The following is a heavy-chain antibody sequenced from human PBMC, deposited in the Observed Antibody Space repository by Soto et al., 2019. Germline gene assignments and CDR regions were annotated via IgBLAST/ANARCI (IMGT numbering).Heavy chain of an antibody. Sequence: GGSLRLSCAASGFTFSNFAMGWLRQAPGKGLEWVSAIGGAGGSEHYADPVKGRFNISRDNSKNTLFLQMNSLRAEDTAIYYCAKTAEAVAGTVYGYWGQGTLVTVSA. CDR2: IGGAGGSE. V-gene: IGHV3-23*01. D-gene: IGHD6-19*01. J-gene: IGHJ4*02. CDR1: GFTFSNFA. CDR3: AKTAEAVAGTVYGY.